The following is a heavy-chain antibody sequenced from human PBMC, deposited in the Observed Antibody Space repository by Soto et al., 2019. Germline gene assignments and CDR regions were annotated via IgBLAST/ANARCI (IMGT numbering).Heavy chain of an antibody. Sequence: GGSLRLSCAASGFTFSSYWMSWVRQAPGKGLEWVANIKQDGSEKYYVDSVKGRFTISRDNAKNSLYLQMNSLRAEDTAVYYCARVPPSYSSSSFYYYYYGMDVWGQGTTVTVSS. CDR2: IKQDGSEK. V-gene: IGHV3-7*05. CDR1: GFTFSSYW. J-gene: IGHJ6*02. D-gene: IGHD6-6*01. CDR3: ARVPPSYSSSSFYYYYYGMDV.